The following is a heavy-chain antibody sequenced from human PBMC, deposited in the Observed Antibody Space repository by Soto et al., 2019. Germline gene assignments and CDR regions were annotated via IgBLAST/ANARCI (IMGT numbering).Heavy chain of an antibody. CDR3: ARQIYDSDTGPNFQYYFDA. J-gene: IGHJ4*02. D-gene: IGHD3-22*01. CDR1: GYSFAGYW. Sequence: PGESLKISCKGSGYSFAGYWITWVRQKPGKGLEWMGRIDPSDSQTYYSPSFRGHVTISATKSITTVFLQWSSLRASDTAMYYCARQIYDSDTGPNFQYYFDAWGQGTPVTVSS. CDR2: IDPSDSQT. V-gene: IGHV5-10-1*01.